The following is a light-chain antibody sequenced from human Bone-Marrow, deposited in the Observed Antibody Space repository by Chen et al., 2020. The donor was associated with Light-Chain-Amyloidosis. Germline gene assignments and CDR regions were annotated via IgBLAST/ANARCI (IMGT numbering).Light chain of an antibody. J-gene: IGKJ1*01. CDR1: QSVSSN. CDR3: QQYNNWPPWT. Sequence: MPQSPATLSVSPGERATLSCRASQSVSSNFAWYQQKPGQAPRLIIYGASTRATGIPARFSGSGSGTEFTLTISSLQSEDFAVYYCQQYNNWPPWTFGQGTKVEIK. CDR2: GAS. V-gene: IGKV3-15*01.